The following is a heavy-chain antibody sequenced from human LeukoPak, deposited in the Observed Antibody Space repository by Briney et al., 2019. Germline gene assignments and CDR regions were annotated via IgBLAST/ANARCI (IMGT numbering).Heavy chain of an antibody. CDR2: IKQDGSEK. D-gene: IGHD1-26*01. CDR3: TRDYRGTFDY. Sequence: GGSLRLSCVASGFNYNTYWMSWVRQAPGKGLEWVANIKQDGSEKDYVDSVKGRFTISRDNAKNSLYLQMNSLRAEDTAIYYCTRDYRGTFDYWGQGTLVTVSS. CDR1: GFNYNTYW. V-gene: IGHV3-7*03. J-gene: IGHJ4*02.